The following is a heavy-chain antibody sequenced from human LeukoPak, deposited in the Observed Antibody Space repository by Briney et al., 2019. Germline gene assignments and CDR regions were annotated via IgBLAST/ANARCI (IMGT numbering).Heavy chain of an antibody. CDR2: ISSSGSTI. CDR1: GFTFSDYY. Sequence: PGGSLRLSCAASGFTFSDYYMSWIRQAPGKGLEWVSYISSSGSTIYYADSVRGRFTISRDNSKNTLYLQMNSLRADDTAVYYCAERLGSSRAFDCWGQGTLVTVSS. CDR3: AERLGSSRAFDC. D-gene: IGHD6-13*01. V-gene: IGHV3-11*01. J-gene: IGHJ4*02.